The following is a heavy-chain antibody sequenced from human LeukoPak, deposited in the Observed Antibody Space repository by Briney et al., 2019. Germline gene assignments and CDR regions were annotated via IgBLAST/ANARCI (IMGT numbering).Heavy chain of an antibody. J-gene: IGHJ4*02. CDR2: IIPIFGTA. D-gene: IGHD3-10*01. Sequence: SVKVSCKASGGTFSSYAISWVRQAPGQGLEWMGGIIPIFGTANYAQKFQGRVTITTDESTSTAYMELSSLRSEDTAVYYCARGYCYGSGSSKFDYWGQGTLVTVSS. CDR3: ARGYCYGSGSSKFDY. CDR1: GGTFSSYA. V-gene: IGHV1-69*05.